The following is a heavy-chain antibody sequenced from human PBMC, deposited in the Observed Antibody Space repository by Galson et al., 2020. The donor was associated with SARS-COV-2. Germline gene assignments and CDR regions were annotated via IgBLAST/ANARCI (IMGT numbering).Heavy chain of an antibody. J-gene: IGHJ4*02. V-gene: IGHV4-34*01. CDR1: GGSSSGIF. D-gene: IGHD4-17*01. CDR2: IKHSGSP. CDR3: ATTDGY. Sequence: SETLSLTCAVYGGSSSGIFWYWIRQPPGKGLEWIGEIKHSGSPNYNPSLKSRVTISVDKSKNQFSLRLNSVTVADTAMYYCATTDGYWGQGTLVTVSS.